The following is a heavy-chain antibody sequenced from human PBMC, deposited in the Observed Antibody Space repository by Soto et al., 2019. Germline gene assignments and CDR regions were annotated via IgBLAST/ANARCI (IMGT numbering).Heavy chain of an antibody. V-gene: IGHV3-30-3*01. J-gene: IGHJ3*02. CDR1: GFTFSSYA. Sequence: QVQLVESGGGVVQPGRSLRLSCAASGFTFSSYAMHWVRQAPGKGLEWVAVISYDGSNIYYADSVKGRFTISRDNSKNTLYLQMNSLRAEDTAVYYCANNLYSSGWNFDVAFDIWGQGTMVTVSS. CDR2: ISYDGSNI. D-gene: IGHD6-19*01. CDR3: ANNLYSSGWNFDVAFDI.